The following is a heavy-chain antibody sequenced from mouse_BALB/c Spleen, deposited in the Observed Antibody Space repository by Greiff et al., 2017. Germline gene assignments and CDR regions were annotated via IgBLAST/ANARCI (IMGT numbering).Heavy chain of an antibody. V-gene: IGHV7-3*02. CDR2: IRNKANGYTT. CDR1: GFTFTDYY. CDR3: ARDMGVYGYFDV. Sequence: EVHLVESGGGLVQPGGSLRLSCATSGFTFTDYYMSWVRQPPGKALEWLGFIRNKANGYTTEYSASVKGRFTISRDNSQSILNLPMNTLRAEDSATSYCARDMGVYGYFDVWGAGTTVTVSS. J-gene: IGHJ1*01.